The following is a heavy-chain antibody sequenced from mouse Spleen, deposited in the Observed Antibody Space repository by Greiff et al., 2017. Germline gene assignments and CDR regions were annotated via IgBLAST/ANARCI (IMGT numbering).Heavy chain of an antibody. D-gene: IGHD6-1*01. V-gene: IGHV1-7*01. Sequence: QVQLKESGAELAKPGASVKMSCKASGYTFTSYWMHWVKQRPGQGLEWIGYINPSTGYTEYNQKFKDKATLTADKSSSTAYMQLSSLTSEDSAVYYCARPRGSSFDYWGQGTTLTVSS. CDR3: ARPRGSSFDY. CDR2: INPSTGYT. J-gene: IGHJ2*01. CDR1: GYTFTSYW.